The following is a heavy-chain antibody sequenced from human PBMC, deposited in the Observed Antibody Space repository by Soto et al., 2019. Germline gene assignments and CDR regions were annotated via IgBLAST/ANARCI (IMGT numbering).Heavy chain of an antibody. D-gene: IGHD3-16*01. J-gene: IGHJ6*02. CDR2: TSRDSGRI. CDR1: GFTFDDYA. CDR3: AKARLWGGDGYNSYYYNAMDV. Sequence: EMQLVESGGGLVQPGRSLRLSCAASGFTFDDYAMYWVRQGPGKGLEWVSGTSRDSGRIGYADSVKGRFTISRDNAKNSLYLRMNSLRPEDTALYYCAKARLWGGDGYNSYYYNAMDVWGQGTTVTVSS. V-gene: IGHV3-9*01.